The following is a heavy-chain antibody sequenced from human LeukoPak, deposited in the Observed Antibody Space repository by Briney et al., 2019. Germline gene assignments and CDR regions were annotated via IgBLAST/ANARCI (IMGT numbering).Heavy chain of an antibody. D-gene: IGHD1-1*01. Sequence: GASVKVSCKASGYTFTSYYIHWVRQAPGQGLEWMGWINPNSGGTKYIQKFQGRVTITRNTSISTAYMELSSLRSEDTAVYYCARGRVSSSTWYSTYYYYFYMDVWGKGTTVTVSS. CDR1: GYTFTSYY. CDR2: INPNSGGT. CDR3: ARGRVSSSTWYSTYYYYFYMDV. V-gene: IGHV1-2*02. J-gene: IGHJ6*03.